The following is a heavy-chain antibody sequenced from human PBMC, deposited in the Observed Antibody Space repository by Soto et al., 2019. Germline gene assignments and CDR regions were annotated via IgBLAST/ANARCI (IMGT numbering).Heavy chain of an antibody. J-gene: IGHJ4*02. CDR3: ARAYYDYVWGSYRYTYYFDY. CDR2: ISWNSGSI. D-gene: IGHD3-16*02. Sequence: EVQLVESGGGLVQPGRSLRLSCAASGFTFDDYAMHWVRQAPGKGLEWVSGISWNSGSIGYADSVKGRFTISRDNAKNSLYLQMNSLRAEDTALYYCARAYYDYVWGSYRYTYYFDYWGQGTLVTVSS. V-gene: IGHV3-9*01. CDR1: GFTFDDYA.